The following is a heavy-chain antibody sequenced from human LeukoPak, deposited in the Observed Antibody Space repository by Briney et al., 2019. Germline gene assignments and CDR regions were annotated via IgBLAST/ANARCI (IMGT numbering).Heavy chain of an antibody. Sequence: GGSLRLSCAASGLTLSGYWMHWVSHAPGKGLVWVSRINGDASSASYADSVKGRFTISRDNAKSTLYLQMNSLRVEDTAVYYCARARGNTYGYFEYWGQGTLVTVSS. D-gene: IGHD5-18*01. V-gene: IGHV3-74*01. CDR3: ARARGNTYGYFEY. J-gene: IGHJ4*02. CDR2: INGDASSA. CDR1: GLTLSGYW.